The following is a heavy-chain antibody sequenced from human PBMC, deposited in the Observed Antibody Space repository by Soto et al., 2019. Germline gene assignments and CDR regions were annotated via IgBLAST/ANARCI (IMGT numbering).Heavy chain of an antibody. Sequence: SETVSLTCTVSGGSISSGDYYWSWIRQPPGKGLEWIGYIYYSGSTYYNPSLKSRVTISVDTSKNQFSLKLSSVTAADTAVYYCARTLSIVVVPAALDVWGQGTTVTVSS. CDR1: GGSISSGDYY. J-gene: IGHJ6*02. CDR3: ARTLSIVVVPAALDV. V-gene: IGHV4-30-4*01. CDR2: IYYSGST. D-gene: IGHD2-2*01.